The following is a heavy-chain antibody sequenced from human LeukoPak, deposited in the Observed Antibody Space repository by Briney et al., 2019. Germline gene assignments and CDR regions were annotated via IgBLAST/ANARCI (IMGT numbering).Heavy chain of an antibody. CDR3: ARDSQSDYYDSSGYYDYFDY. J-gene: IGHJ4*02. D-gene: IGHD3-22*01. CDR2: ISYDGSNK. CDR1: GFTFSSYG. Sequence: PGRSLRLSCAASGFTFSSYGMHWVRQAPAKGLELVAVISYDGSNKYYADSVKGRFTISRDNSKNSLYLQMNSLRAEDTAVYYCARDSQSDYYDSSGYYDYFDYWGQGTLVTVSS. V-gene: IGHV3-30*03.